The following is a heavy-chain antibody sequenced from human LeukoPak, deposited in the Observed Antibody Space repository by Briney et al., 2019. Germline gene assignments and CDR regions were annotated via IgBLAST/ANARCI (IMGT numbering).Heavy chain of an antibody. D-gene: IGHD2-15*01. CDR2: MNHRGST. V-gene: IGHV4-34*01. CDR3: ARGRVVVVVAARKGVWFDP. J-gene: IGHJ5*02. Sequence: SETVSLTFAGYLGTFSDYYWGGLRQPPGKGVEGIGEMNHRGSTKYNPSLKSRVSISVDTSKNQFSLKLSSVTAADTAVYYCARGRVVVVVAARKGVWFDPWGQGTLVTVSS. CDR1: LGTFSDYY.